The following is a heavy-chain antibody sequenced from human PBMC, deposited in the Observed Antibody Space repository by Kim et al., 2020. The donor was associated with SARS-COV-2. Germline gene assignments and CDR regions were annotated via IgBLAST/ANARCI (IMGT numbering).Heavy chain of an antibody. D-gene: IGHD4-17*01. J-gene: IGHJ4*02. CDR3: ARDVNYGDPEY. Sequence: KYYVDSVKGRFTISRDNAKNSLYLQMNSLRAEDTAVYYCARDVNYGDPEYWGQGTLVTVSS. CDR2: K. V-gene: IGHV3-7*01.